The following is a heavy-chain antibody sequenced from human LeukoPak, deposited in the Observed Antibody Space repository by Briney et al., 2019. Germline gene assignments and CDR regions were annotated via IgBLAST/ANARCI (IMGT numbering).Heavy chain of an antibody. CDR2: INWKTGNG. V-gene: IGHV3-9*01. Sequence: GGSLRLSCAVSGFNFDDYAMHWVRQAPGRGLEWVSDINWKTGNGIYADSVKGRFTISRDNAKNSLYLQMSSLRAEDTALYYCTRRAARWQFDLWGRGTLLTVSS. CDR3: TRRAARWQFDL. D-gene: IGHD5-24*01. CDR1: GFNFDDYA. J-gene: IGHJ2*01.